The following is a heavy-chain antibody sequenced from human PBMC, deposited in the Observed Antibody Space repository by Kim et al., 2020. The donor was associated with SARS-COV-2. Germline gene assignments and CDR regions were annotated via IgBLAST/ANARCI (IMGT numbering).Heavy chain of an antibody. D-gene: IGHD3-3*01. V-gene: IGHV3-15*01. Sequence: GGSLRLSCAASGFTFSNAWMSWVRQAPGKGLEWVGRIKSKTDGGTTDYAATVNGRFTISRDDSKNTLYLQMNSLKTEDTGVYYCTTDLYGGATIFGVVILDDYWGQGTLDTVPS. J-gene: IGHJ4*02. CDR3: TTDLYGGATIFGVVILDDY. CDR1: GFTFSNAW. CDR2: IKSKTDGGTT.